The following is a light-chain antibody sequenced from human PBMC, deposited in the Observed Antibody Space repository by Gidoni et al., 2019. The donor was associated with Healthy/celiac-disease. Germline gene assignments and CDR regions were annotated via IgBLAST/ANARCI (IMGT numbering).Light chain of an antibody. CDR1: QSVSSSY. V-gene: IGKV3-20*01. J-gene: IGKJ1*01. CDR2: GAS. Sequence: EFVLTQSPGTLSLSPGERATVSCRASQSVSSSYLAWYQQKPGQAPRLLIYGASSRATGIPDRFSGSGSGTDFTLTISRLEPEDFAVYYCQQYGSSPRTFGQGTKVEIK. CDR3: QQYGSSPRT.